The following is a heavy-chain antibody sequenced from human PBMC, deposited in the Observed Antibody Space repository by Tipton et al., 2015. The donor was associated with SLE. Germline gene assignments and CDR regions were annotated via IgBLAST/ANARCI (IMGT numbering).Heavy chain of an antibody. V-gene: IGHV4-61*09. CDR2: IYTSGST. CDR1: GGSISSGSYY. J-gene: IGHJ3*02. CDR3: ARTDIAVAGTRGAFDI. D-gene: IGHD6-19*01. Sequence: TLSLTCTVSGGSISSGSYYWSWIRQPAGKGLEWIGYIYTSGSTNYNPSLKSRVTISVDTSKNQFSLKLSSVTAADTAVYYCARTDIAVAGTRGAFDIWGQGTMVTVSS.